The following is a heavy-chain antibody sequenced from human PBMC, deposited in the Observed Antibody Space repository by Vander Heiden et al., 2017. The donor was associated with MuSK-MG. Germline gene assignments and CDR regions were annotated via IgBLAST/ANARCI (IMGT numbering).Heavy chain of an antibody. D-gene: IGHD7-27*01. CDR2: ISWNSGSI. CDR3: SKDLDMGLGNIDY. Sequence: EVQLVESGGGLVQPGRSLRLSCAASGFTFDDYAMHWVRQAPGKGLEWVSGISWNSGSIGYADSVKGRFTISRDNAKNSLYLQMKSLRAEDTALYYCSKDLDMGLGNIDYWGQGTLVPVS. CDR1: GFTFDDYA. V-gene: IGHV3-9*01. J-gene: IGHJ4*02.